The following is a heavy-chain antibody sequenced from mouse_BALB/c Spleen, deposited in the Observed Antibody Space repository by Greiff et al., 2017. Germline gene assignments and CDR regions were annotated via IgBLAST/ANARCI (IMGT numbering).Heavy chain of an antibody. CDR2: IDPENGNT. D-gene: IGHD2-14*01. J-gene: IGHJ1*01. V-gene: IGHV14-1*02. CDR3: ARYDWYFDV. Sequence: DVKLQESGAELVRPGALVKLSCKASGFNIKDYYMHWVKQRPEQGLEWIGWIDPENGNTIYDPKFQGKASITADTSSNTAYLQLSSLTSEDTAVYYCARYDWYFDVWGAGTTVTVSS. CDR1: GFNIKDYY.